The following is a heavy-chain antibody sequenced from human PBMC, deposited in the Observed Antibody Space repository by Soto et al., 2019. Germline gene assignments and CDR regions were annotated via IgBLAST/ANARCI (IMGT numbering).Heavy chain of an antibody. CDR3: ARDRRGYSYGSSGFDAFDI. CDR2: INPNSGST. CDR1: GYTFTSYD. D-gene: IGHD5-18*01. J-gene: IGHJ3*02. Sequence: GASVKVSCKASGYTFTSYDINWVRQATGQGLEWMGWINPNSGSTNYAQKFQGWVTMTRNTSISTAYMELSRLRSDDTAVYYCARDRRGYSYGSSGFDAFDIWGQGTMVTVSS. V-gene: IGHV1-2*04.